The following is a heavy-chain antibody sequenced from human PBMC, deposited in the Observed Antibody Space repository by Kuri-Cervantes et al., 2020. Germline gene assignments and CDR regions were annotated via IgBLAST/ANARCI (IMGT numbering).Heavy chain of an antibody. V-gene: IGHV3-23*01. Sequence: GGSLRLSCAASDFTFSTYAMSWVRQAPGKGLEWVSTLSGSGGTTYYADSVKGRFTISRDNAKNSLYLQMNSLRAEDTAVYYCASGTELLWFGDYYYGMDVWGQGTTVTVSS. D-gene: IGHD3-10*01. CDR2: LSGSGGTT. J-gene: IGHJ6*02. CDR3: ASGTELLWFGDYYYGMDV. CDR1: DFTFSTYA.